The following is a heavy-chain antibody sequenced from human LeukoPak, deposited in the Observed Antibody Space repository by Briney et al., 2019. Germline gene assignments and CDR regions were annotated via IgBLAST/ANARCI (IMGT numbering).Heavy chain of an antibody. D-gene: IGHD6-6*01. Sequence: SETLSLTCTVSGGSISSGGYYWSWIRQHPGKGLEWIGYIYYSGSTYYNPPLKSRVTISVDTSKNQFSLKLSSVTAADTAVYYCARGPSSSSVDYWGQGTLVTVSS. J-gene: IGHJ4*02. V-gene: IGHV4-31*03. CDR2: IYYSGST. CDR1: GGSISSGGYY. CDR3: ARGPSSSSVDY.